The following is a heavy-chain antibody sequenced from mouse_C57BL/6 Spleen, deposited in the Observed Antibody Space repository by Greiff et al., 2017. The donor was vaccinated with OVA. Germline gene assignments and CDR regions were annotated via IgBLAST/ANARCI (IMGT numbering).Heavy chain of an antibody. V-gene: IGHV10-1*01. Sequence: EVNLVESGGGLVQPKGSLKLSCAASGFSFNTYAMNWVRQAPGKGLEWVARIRSKSNNYATYYADSVKDRFTISRDDSESMLYLQMNNLKTEDTAMYYCVRQGVYYSSSYRYFDVWGTGTTVTVSS. CDR1: GFSFNTYA. CDR2: IRSKSNNYAT. J-gene: IGHJ1*03. CDR3: VRQGVYYSSSYRYFDV. D-gene: IGHD1-1*01.